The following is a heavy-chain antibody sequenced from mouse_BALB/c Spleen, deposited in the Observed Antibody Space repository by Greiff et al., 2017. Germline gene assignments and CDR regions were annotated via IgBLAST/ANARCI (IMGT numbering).Heavy chain of an antibody. CDR1: GFTFSSYA. V-gene: IGHV5-6-5*01. CDR2: ISSGGST. J-gene: IGHJ2*01. CDR3: ARGAWFDY. Sequence: EVKLMESGGGLVKPGGSLKLSCAASGFTFSSYAMSWVRQTPEKRLEWVASISSGGSTYYPDSVKGRFTISRDNARNILYLQMSSLRSEDTAMYYCARGAWFDYWGQGTTLTVSS.